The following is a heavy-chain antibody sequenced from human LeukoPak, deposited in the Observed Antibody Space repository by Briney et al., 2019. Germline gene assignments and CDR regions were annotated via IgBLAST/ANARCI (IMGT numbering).Heavy chain of an antibody. Sequence: ASVKVSCKASGYTSTAYYMHWVRQAPGQGPEWLGWINPNSGGTTYPQRFQGRVTLTTDTSISTAYLELSSLTSDDTAVYYCARDWLSGSFDAFDIWGQGTMVTVSS. V-gene: IGHV1-2*02. CDR1: GYTSTAYY. CDR3: ARDWLSGSFDAFDI. J-gene: IGHJ3*02. CDR2: INPNSGGT. D-gene: IGHD6-19*01.